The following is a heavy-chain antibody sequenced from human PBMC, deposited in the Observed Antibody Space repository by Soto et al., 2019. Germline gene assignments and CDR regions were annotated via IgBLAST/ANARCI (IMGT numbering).Heavy chain of an antibody. CDR1: GYTFTNYP. CDR3: ARGFRDPSFSGFDY. J-gene: IGHJ4*02. Sequence: QVQLVQSGTEVRKPGASVKLSCRASGYTFTNYPIHWVRQAPGQRPQWLGWISAVDGQIKYSQKFQGRVTLTTDTSASTTYMELSSLRSDDTAMYYCARGFRDPSFSGFDYWGQGALVTVSS. D-gene: IGHD2-21*02. CDR2: ISAVDGQI. V-gene: IGHV1-3*01.